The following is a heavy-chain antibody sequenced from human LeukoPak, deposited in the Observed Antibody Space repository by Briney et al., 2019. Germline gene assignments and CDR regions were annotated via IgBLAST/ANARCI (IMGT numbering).Heavy chain of an antibody. D-gene: IGHD6-13*01. CDR3: ANPYSSTWGRFDY. Sequence: GRSLRLSCAPSGFTVSINYISWVRQAPGKGLEWVSGITASGGSTYYADSVKGRFTISRDNSKNTLYLQMNSLRAKDTAVYYCANPYSSTWGRFDYWGQGTLVTVSS. J-gene: IGHJ4*02. CDR1: GFTVSINY. V-gene: IGHV3-23*01. CDR2: ITASGGST.